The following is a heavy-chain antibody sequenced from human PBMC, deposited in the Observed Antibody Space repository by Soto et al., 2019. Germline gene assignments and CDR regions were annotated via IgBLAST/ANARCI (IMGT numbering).Heavy chain of an antibody. D-gene: IGHD3-22*01. J-gene: IGHJ6*02. Sequence: SQTLSLTCAISGDSVSSNSAAWNWIRQSPARGLEWLGRTYYRSKWYNDYAVSVKSRITINPDTSKNQFSLQLNSVTPEDTAVYYCARVSSRGGDGWLLLRTDYYYGMDVWGQGTTVTVSS. V-gene: IGHV6-1*01. CDR3: ARVSSRGGDGWLLLRTDYYYGMDV. CDR2: TYYRSKWYN. CDR1: GDSVSSNSAA.